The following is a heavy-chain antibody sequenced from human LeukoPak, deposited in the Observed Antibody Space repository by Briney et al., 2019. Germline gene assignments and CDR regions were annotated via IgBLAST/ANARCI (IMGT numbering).Heavy chain of an antibody. CDR2: ISYDGSNK. J-gene: IGHJ4*02. Sequence: GGSLRLSCAASGFTFSSYAMHWVRQAPGKGLEWVAVISYDGSNKYYADSVKGRFTISRDNSKNTLYLQMNSLRAEDTAVYYCARDGRRDTAMVTSYYFDYWGQGTLVTVSS. D-gene: IGHD5-18*01. CDR1: GFTFSSYA. V-gene: IGHV3-30-3*01. CDR3: ARDGRRDTAMVTSYYFDY.